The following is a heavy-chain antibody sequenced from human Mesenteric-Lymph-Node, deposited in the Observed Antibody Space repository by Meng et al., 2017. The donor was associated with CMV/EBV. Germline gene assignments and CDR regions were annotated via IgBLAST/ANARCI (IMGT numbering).Heavy chain of an antibody. CDR2: ISGSSGHM. Sequence: GALRLSCAASGFTFSDYNMNWVRQAPGKGLEWLAYISGSSGHMYYADSVKGRFTISRDNAKNSLYLQMNGLSAEDTAVYYCARRDDYWSSKPFDYWGQGTLVTVSS. D-gene: IGHD3-3*01. CDR1: GFTFSDYN. J-gene: IGHJ4*02. CDR3: ARRDDYWSSKPFDY. V-gene: IGHV3-21*05.